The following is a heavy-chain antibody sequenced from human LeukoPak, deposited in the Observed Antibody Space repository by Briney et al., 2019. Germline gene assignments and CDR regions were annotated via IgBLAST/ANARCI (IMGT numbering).Heavy chain of an antibody. V-gene: IGHV4-39*01. CDR1: GGSISSVSYY. J-gene: IGHJ4*02. CDR3: ARHSGTYPIDY. CDR2: FYYSGST. Sequence: SETLSLTCTVSGGSISSVSYYWGWIRQPPGKGLEWIGSFYYSGSTHYNPSLKSRVTISVDTSKNQFSLNLSTVSGSDTAVYYCARHSGTYPIDYWGQGTLVTVSS. D-gene: IGHD6-25*01.